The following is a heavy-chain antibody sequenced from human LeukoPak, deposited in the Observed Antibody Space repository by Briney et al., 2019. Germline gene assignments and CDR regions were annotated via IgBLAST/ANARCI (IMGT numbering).Heavy chain of an antibody. CDR2: IYTSGST. CDR3: ARDEVIPAAIPYGMDV. CDR1: GGSISSYY. D-gene: IGHD2-2*01. J-gene: IGHJ6*02. Sequence: RTSETLSLTCTVSGGSISSYYWSWIRQPAGKGLEWIGRIYTSGSTNHNPSLKSRVTMSVDTSKNQFSLKLSSVTAADTAVYYCARDEVIPAAIPYGMDVWGQGTTVTVSS. V-gene: IGHV4-4*07.